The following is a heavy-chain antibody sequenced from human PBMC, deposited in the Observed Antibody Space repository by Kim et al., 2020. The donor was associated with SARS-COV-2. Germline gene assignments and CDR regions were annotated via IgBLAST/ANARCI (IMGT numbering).Heavy chain of an antibody. CDR3: ARDYGSSWARRWDEFSFDP. V-gene: IGHV3-21*06. CDR2: ISTSGRNI. D-gene: IGHD6-13*01. Sequence: GGSLRLSCVASGFTFSSYSMNWVRQAQGKGLEWVAYISTSGRNIYYADAVKGRFTISRDSAKNSLYLEMNSLRAEDTALYYCARDYGSSWARRWDEFSFDPWGWGTLVTVSS. J-gene: IGHJ5*02. CDR1: GFTFSSYS.